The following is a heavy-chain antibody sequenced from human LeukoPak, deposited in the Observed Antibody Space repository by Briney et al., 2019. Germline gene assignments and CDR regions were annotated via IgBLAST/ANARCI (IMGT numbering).Heavy chain of an antibody. CDR3: AIPRVGSGWYNLDY. D-gene: IGHD6-19*01. V-gene: IGHV3-23*01. J-gene: IGHJ4*02. CDR1: GFTFSSYA. CDR2: ISGSGGST. Sequence: GGSLRLSCAASGFTFSSYAMSWVRQAPGEGLEWVSAISGSGGSTYYADSVKGRFTISRDNSKNTLYLQMNSLRAEDTAVYYCAIPRVGSGWYNLDYWGQGTLVTVSS.